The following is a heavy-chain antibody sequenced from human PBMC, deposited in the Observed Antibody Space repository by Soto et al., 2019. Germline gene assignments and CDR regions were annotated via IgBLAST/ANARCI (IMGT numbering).Heavy chain of an antibody. CDR3: ARIAVYYYDSSPPSYYY. Sequence: QVTLKESGPVLVKPTETLTLTCTVSGFSLSNARMGVSWIRQPPGKALEWLAHIFSNDEKSYSTSLKSRPTISKDTSKSQVVLTMTNMDPVDTATYYCARIAVYYYDSSPPSYYYWGQGTLVTVSS. V-gene: IGHV2-26*01. J-gene: IGHJ4*02. D-gene: IGHD3-22*01. CDR1: GFSLSNARMG. CDR2: IFSNDEK.